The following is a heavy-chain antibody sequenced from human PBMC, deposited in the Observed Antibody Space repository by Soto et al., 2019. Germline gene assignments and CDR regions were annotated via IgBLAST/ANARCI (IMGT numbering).Heavy chain of an antibody. J-gene: IGHJ4*02. Sequence: PSETLSLTCTVSGGSISSSSYYWGWIRQPPGKGLEWIGSIYYSGSTDYNPSLKSRVTISVDTSKNQFSLKLSSVTAADTAVYYCARHTMGKMATIGPYYFDYWGQGTLVTVSS. CDR1: GGSISSSSYY. V-gene: IGHV4-39*01. CDR3: ARHTMGKMATIGPYYFDY. CDR2: IYYSGST. D-gene: IGHD5-12*01.